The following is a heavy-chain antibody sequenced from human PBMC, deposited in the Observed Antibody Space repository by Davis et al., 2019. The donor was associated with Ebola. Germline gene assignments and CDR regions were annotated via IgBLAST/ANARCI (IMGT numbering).Heavy chain of an antibody. J-gene: IGHJ4*02. V-gene: IGHV4-59*11. D-gene: IGHD3-16*01. Sequence: PSETLSLTCSFSDGSISSHYWNWIRQPPGKGLEWVGIIYDSGRTNYNPSLNSRVTISADTSKNQFSLNLRSVTAADTAVYYCVRFGRGAYWGQGTLVTVSS. CDR2: IYDSGRT. CDR3: VRFGRGAY. CDR1: DGSISSHY.